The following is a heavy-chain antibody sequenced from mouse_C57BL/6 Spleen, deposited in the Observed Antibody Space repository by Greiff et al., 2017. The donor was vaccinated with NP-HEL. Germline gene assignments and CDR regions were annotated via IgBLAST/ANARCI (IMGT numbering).Heavy chain of an antibody. CDR2: SRNKANGYTT. Sequence: EVQLVESGGGLVQSGRSLTLSCATSGFTFSDFYMEWVRQAPGKGLEWIAASRNKANGYTTEYSASVKGRFIVSRDTSQSILYLQMNALITEDTAIYYCARDAYYYYDYSAFDDWGQGTSVTVSS. CDR3: ARDAYYYYDYSAFDD. CDR1: GFTFSDFY. D-gene: IGHD2-4*01. J-gene: IGHJ4*01. V-gene: IGHV7-1*01.